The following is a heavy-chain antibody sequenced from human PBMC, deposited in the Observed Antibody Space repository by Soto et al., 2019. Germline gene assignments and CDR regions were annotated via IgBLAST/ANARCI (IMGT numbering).Heavy chain of an antibody. Sequence: SQTLSLTCAISGDSVSSNSAAWNWIRQSPSRGLEWLGRTYYRSKWYNDYAVSVKSRITINPDTSKNQFSLQLNSVTPEDTAVYYYARDSEAMVRGVIGYYYYYMDVWGKGTTVTVSS. CDR2: TYYRSKWYN. V-gene: IGHV6-1*01. CDR3: ARDSEAMVRGVIGYYYYYMDV. J-gene: IGHJ6*03. D-gene: IGHD3-10*01. CDR1: GDSVSSNSAA.